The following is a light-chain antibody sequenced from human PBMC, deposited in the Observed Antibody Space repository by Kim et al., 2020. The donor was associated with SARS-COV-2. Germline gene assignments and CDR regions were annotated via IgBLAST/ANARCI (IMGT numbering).Light chain of an antibody. CDR1: QSVRTN. V-gene: IGKV3-15*01. Sequence: EVVMTQSPATLSVSPGERVTLSCRASQSVRTNLAWYQQQPGQPPRLLIYGASTRASNIPARFSGSGSGTDFTLTITSLQSEDFVVYYCQQYNKWPPLYTFGQGTKLEI. CDR2: GAS. CDR3: QQYNKWPPLYT. J-gene: IGKJ2*01.